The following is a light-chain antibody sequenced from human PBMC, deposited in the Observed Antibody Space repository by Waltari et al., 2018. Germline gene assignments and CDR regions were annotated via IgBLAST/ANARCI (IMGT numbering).Light chain of an antibody. Sequence: IVLTQSPGTLSLSPGERAILSCRASQSVGRTLAWYQQKPVPPPSLLIYGTANRATGIPDRFSGSGYETDFSLTISRLEPEDFTVYYCQHYVRLPVTFGQGTRVEI. CDR1: QSVGRT. CDR2: GTA. CDR3: QHYVRLPVT. J-gene: IGKJ1*01. V-gene: IGKV3-20*01.